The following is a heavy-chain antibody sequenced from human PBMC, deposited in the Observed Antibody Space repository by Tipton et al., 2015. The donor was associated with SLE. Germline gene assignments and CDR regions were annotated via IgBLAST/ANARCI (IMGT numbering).Heavy chain of an antibody. D-gene: IGHD5-12*01. CDR1: GDSISSRSYH. CDR3: ARQVASFDY. Sequence: TLSLTCTVSGDSISSRSYHWGWIRQPPGKGLEWIGSIFYSGSTSYNPSLQSRLTISVDTSKNQFSLKLNSVTASDTAVYYCARQVASFDYWGQGTLVTVSS. CDR2: IFYSGST. J-gene: IGHJ4*02. V-gene: IGHV4-39*01.